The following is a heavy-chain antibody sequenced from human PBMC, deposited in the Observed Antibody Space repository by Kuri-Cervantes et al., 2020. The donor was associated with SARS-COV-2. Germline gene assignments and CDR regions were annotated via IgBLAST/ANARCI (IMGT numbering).Heavy chain of an antibody. CDR2: ISASGGSP. CDR3: AKDTRWLQPYTFDY. V-gene: IGHV3-23*01. D-gene: IGHD5-24*01. Sequence: GESPKIYCVASGFPFSSYAISWVRQAPGKGLELVSAISASGGSPNYADSVKGRVTIPRDNSKNTLYLQKNSLRADDTAVYYCAKDTRWLQPYTFDYWGQGTLVTVSS. J-gene: IGHJ4*02. CDR1: GFPFSSYA.